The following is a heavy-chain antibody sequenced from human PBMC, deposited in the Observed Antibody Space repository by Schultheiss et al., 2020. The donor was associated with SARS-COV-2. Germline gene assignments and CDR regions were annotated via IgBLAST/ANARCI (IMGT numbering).Heavy chain of an antibody. CDR1: GFTFSSYS. V-gene: IGHV3-21*04. Sequence: GESLKISCAASGFTFSSYSMNWVRQAPGKGLEWVSSISSSSSYIYYADSVKGRFTISRDNAKNSLYLQMNSLRAEDTAVYYCAKDSYCSSTSCRYYYYGMDVWGQGTTVTVSS. CDR3: AKDSYCSSTSCRYYYYGMDV. D-gene: IGHD2-2*01. CDR2: ISSSSSYI. J-gene: IGHJ6*02.